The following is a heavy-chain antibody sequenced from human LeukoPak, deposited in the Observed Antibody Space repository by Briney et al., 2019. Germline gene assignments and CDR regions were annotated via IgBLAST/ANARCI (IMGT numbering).Heavy chain of an antibody. CDR1: GYTFTGYY. J-gene: IGHJ3*02. CDR2: INPNSGGT. Sequence: GASVKVSCKASGYTFTGYYMHWVRQAPGQGLEWMGWINPNSGGTNYAQKFQGRVTMTRDTSISTAYLEMSSLTSDDTAIYYCARGSAYDYRAFDIWGQGTLVAISS. V-gene: IGHV1-2*02. CDR3: ARGSAYDYRAFDI. D-gene: IGHD5-12*01.